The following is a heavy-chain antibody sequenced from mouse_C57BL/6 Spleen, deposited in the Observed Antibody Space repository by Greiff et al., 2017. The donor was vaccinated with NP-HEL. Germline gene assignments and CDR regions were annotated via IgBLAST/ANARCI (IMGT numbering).Heavy chain of an antibody. CDR2: IYPSDSET. D-gene: IGHD1-1*01. J-gene: IGHJ2*01. V-gene: IGHV1-61*01. Sequence: QVQLQQPGAELVRPGSSVKLSCKASGYTFTSYWMDWVKQRPGQGLEWIGNIYPSDSETHYNQKFKDKATLTVDKSSSTAYMQLSSLTSEDSAVYYCARYTVVALDYWGQGTTLTVSS. CDR3: ARYTVVALDY. CDR1: GYTFTSYW.